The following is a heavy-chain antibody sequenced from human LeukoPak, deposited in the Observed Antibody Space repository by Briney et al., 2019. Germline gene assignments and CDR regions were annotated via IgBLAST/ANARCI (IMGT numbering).Heavy chain of an antibody. CDR3: ARDRAYASGKNWFDP. Sequence: SETLSLTCSVSGDSIGNHYWSWIRQPPGKGLEWIGHIDHSGSPNSHPPLRSRVTISVDTFKNQFFLKLNSVTAADTAVYFCARDRAYASGKNWFDPWGQGTQVTVSS. D-gene: IGHD3-10*01. CDR1: GDSIGNHY. J-gene: IGHJ5*02. V-gene: IGHV4-59*11. CDR2: IDHSGSP.